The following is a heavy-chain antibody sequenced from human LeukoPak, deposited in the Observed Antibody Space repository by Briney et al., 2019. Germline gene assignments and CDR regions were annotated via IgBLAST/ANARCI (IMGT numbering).Heavy chain of an antibody. CDR3: ARGSSLGYCSSTSCYNSRYFDL. Sequence: SETLSLTCAVYGGSFSGYYWSWIRQPPGEGLEWIGEINHSGSTNYNPSLKSRVTISVDTSKNQFSLKLSSVTAADTAVYYCARGSSLGYCSSTSCYNSRYFDLWGRGTLVTVSS. CDR1: GGSFSGYY. V-gene: IGHV4-34*01. CDR2: INHSGST. J-gene: IGHJ2*01. D-gene: IGHD2-2*01.